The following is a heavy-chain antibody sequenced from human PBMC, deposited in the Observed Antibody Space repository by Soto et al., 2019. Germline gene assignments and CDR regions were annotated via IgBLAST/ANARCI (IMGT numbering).Heavy chain of an antibody. Sequence: QVQLVQSGAEVKKPGASVKVSCKASGYTFTTYGITWVRQAPGQGLEFMGWISDYTGNTNYAQKFQGRVTMTTDRSTSTAYMELRSLRSDDTAFYYCAESITMVYWGQGTLVTVSS. CDR1: GYTFTTYG. V-gene: IGHV1-18*04. D-gene: IGHD3-10*01. CDR2: ISDYTGNT. CDR3: AESITMVY. J-gene: IGHJ4*02.